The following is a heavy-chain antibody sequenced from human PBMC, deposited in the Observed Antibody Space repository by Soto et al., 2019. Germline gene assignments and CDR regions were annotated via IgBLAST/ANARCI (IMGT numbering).Heavy chain of an antibody. V-gene: IGHV1-3*01. CDR1: GYTFTSYA. CDR3: ARNILGGTTDY. J-gene: IGHJ4*02. D-gene: IGHD1-7*01. CDR2: INAGNGNT. Sequence: ASVKVSCKASGYTFTSYAMHWVRQAPGQRLEWMGWINAGNGNTKYSQNFQGRVTITRDTSATTAYMELSSLTSEDMAIYYCARNILGGTTDYWGQGTLVT.